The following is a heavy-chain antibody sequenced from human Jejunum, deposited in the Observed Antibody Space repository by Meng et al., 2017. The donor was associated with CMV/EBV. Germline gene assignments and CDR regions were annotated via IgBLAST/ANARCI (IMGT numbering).Heavy chain of an antibody. Sequence: RYAICWVRQAPGQGLEWMGEIISMYGTTNYAQKFQDRVTITADKSTSTAYMELSSLTFQDTAVYYCAKEGKTGRPGEYYTDGPSDSWGQGTLVTVSS. CDR2: IISMYGTT. V-gene: IGHV1-69*06. CDR1: RYA. D-gene: IGHD3-3*01. J-gene: IGHJ5*01. CDR3: AKEGKTGRPGEYYTDGPSDS.